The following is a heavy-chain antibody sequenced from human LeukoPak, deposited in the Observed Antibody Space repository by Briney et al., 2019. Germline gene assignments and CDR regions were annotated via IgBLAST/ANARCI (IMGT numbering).Heavy chain of an antibody. J-gene: IGHJ6*03. CDR3: ARETSQKGAHYMDV. CDR1: GDSISSYY. CDR2: IYYGGST. D-gene: IGHD3-16*01. Sequence: KPSETLSLTCTVSGDSISSYYWSWIRQPPGKGLEWIGYIYYGGSTNYNPSLKSRVTISVDTSKNQFSLKLSSVTAAHTAVYYCARETSQKGAHYMDVWGKGTTVTISS. V-gene: IGHV4-59*01.